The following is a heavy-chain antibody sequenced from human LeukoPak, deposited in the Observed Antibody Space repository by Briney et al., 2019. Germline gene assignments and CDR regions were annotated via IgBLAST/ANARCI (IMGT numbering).Heavy chain of an antibody. CDR3: ARGDLGYCSGGSCLT. CDR2: INPNSGGT. J-gene: IGHJ5*02. CDR1: GYTFTGYY. V-gene: IGHV1-2*02. D-gene: IGHD2-15*01. Sequence: GASVKVSCKASGYTFTGYYMHWVRQAPGQGLEWMGWINPNSGGTNYAQKFQGRVTMTRDTSISTAYMELSRLRSDDTAVYYCARGDLGYCSGGSCLTWGQGTLVTVSS.